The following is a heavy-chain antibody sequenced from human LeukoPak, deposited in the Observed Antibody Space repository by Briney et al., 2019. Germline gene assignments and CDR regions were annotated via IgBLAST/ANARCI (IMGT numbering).Heavy chain of an antibody. D-gene: IGHD3-22*01. Sequence: GGSLRLSCAASGFTLSNAWMSWVRQAPGKGLEWVGRIKTKGDSGKTDYAAPVKGRFTISRDDSENTLFLQMNSLKTEDTAVYYCTTLTMIIVHLEYWGQGTLVTLST. J-gene: IGHJ4*02. CDR3: TTLTMIIVHLEY. V-gene: IGHV3-15*01. CDR1: GFTLSNAW. CDR2: IKTKGDSGKT.